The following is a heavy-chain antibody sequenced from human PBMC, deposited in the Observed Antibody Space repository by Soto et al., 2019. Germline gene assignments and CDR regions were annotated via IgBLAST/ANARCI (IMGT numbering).Heavy chain of an antibody. V-gene: IGHV3-11*06. Sequence: GGPLRLSCAASGFTFSDYYMSWIRQAPGKGLEWVSYISSSSSYTNYADSVKGRFTISRDNAKNSLYLQMNSLRAEDTAVYYCARVGIAAAGTSYYFDYWGQGTLVTVSS. CDR1: GFTFSDYY. CDR2: ISSSSSYT. J-gene: IGHJ4*02. CDR3: ARVGIAAAGTSYYFDY. D-gene: IGHD6-13*01.